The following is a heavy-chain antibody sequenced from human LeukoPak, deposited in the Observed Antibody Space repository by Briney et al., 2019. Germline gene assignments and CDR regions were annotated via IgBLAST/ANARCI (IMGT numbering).Heavy chain of an antibody. V-gene: IGHV3-21*01. CDR1: GFTFSSYS. Sequence: GGSLRLSCAAFGFTFSSYSMNWVRQAPGKGLEWVSSISSSSSYIYYADSVKGRFTISRDNAKNSLYLQMNSLRAEDTAVYYCARDPRLEDFDHWGQGTLVTVSS. CDR2: ISSSSSYI. J-gene: IGHJ4*02. CDR3: ARDPRLEDFDH. D-gene: IGHD3-3*01.